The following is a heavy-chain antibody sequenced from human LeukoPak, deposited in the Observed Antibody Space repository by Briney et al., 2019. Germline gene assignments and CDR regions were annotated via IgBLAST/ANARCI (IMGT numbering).Heavy chain of an antibody. V-gene: IGHV3-23*01. CDR2: ISGSGGST. D-gene: IGHD6-19*01. CDR1: GFTFSNYA. J-gene: IGHJ4*02. Sequence: GGSLRLSCAASGFTFSNYAMSWVRQAPGKGLEWVSAISGSGGSTYYADSVKGRFTISRDNSKNTLYLQMNSLRAEDTAVYYCARPSSGWVCDYWGQGTLVTVSS. CDR3: ARPSSGWVCDY.